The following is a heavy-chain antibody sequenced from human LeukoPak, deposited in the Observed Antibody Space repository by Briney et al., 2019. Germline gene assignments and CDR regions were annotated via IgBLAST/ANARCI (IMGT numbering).Heavy chain of an antibody. D-gene: IGHD6-19*01. J-gene: IGHJ4*02. V-gene: IGHV3-48*01. Sequence: PGGSLRLSCAASGFSFRSYSMNWVRQAPGKGLEWVSYIGSSSSSIYYADSVKGRFTISRDNAKNSLYLQMNTLRAEDTAVYYCARTAVAGNEFFDYWGQGTLVTVSS. CDR1: GFSFRSYS. CDR3: ARTAVAGNEFFDY. CDR2: IGSSSSSI.